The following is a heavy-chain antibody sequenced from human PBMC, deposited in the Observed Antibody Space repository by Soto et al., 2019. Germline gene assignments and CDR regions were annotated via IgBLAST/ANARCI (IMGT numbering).Heavy chain of an antibody. CDR2: IIPIFGTA. CDR1: GGTFSSYT. Sequence: QVQLVQSGAEVKKPGSSVTVSCKASGGTFSSYTISWVRQAPGQGLEWMGGIIPIFGTANYAQKFQGRVTITADESTSTAYMEWSSLRSEDTAVYYCARGNHSWLQLGYFDLWGRGTLVTVSS. V-gene: IGHV1-69*12. CDR3: ARGNHSWLQLGYFDL. D-gene: IGHD5-12*01. J-gene: IGHJ2*01.